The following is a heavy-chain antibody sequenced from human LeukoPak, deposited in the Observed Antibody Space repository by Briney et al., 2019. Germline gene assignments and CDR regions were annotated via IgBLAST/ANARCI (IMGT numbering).Heavy chain of an antibody. CDR3: SGSGWTTDAFDI. CDR2: ITTSSTYM. J-gene: IGHJ3*02. D-gene: IGHD6-19*01. CDR1: GFTFTNYN. Sequence: GGSLRLSCAASGFTFTNYNMNWVRQAPGKVLEWVSSITTSSTYMYYTDSVKGRFTISRDNARNSLYLQMNSLRADDTAVYYCSGSGWTTDAFDIWGQGTMVTVSS. V-gene: IGHV3-21*01.